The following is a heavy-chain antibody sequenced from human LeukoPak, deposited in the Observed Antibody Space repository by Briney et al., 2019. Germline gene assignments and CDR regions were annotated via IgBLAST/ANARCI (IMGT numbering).Heavy chain of an antibody. V-gene: IGHV1-18*01. J-gene: IGHJ4*02. CDR3: ARAGLLLWFGELFCDY. D-gene: IGHD3-10*01. CDR2: ISAYNGNT. Sequence: GASVKVSCKASGYTFTSYGISWVRQAPGQGLEWMGWISAYNGNTNYAQKLQGRVTMTTDTSTSTAYMELRSLRSDDTAVYYCARAGLLLWFGELFCDYWGQGTLVTVSS. CDR1: GYTFTSYG.